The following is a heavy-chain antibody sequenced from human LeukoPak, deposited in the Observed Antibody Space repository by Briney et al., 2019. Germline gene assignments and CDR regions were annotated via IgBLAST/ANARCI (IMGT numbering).Heavy chain of an antibody. V-gene: IGHV4-39*07. CDR2: IYYRGST. D-gene: IGHD5-18*01. Sequence: SETLSLTCTVSGGSISSTIYYWGWIRQPPGKGLEWIGSIYYRGSTYYNPSLKSRVAISVDTSKNQFSLKLSSVTAADTAVYYCARVFRGYSYASSYYYYYMDVWGKGTTVTISS. CDR3: ARVFRGYSYASSYYYYYMDV. CDR1: GGSISSTIYY. J-gene: IGHJ6*03.